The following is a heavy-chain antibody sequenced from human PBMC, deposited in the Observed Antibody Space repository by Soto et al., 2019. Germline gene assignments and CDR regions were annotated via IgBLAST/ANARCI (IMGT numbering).Heavy chain of an antibody. J-gene: IGHJ4*02. CDR1: GFTFSSYG. Sequence: GGSLRLSCAASGFTFSSYGMHWVRQAPGKGLEWVAVISYDGSNKYYADSVKGRFTISRDNSKNTLYLQMNSLRAEDTAVYYCAKVKCSSTSCYRGPLGYWGQGTLVTVSS. D-gene: IGHD2-2*02. V-gene: IGHV3-30*18. CDR3: AKVKCSSTSCYRGPLGY. CDR2: ISYDGSNK.